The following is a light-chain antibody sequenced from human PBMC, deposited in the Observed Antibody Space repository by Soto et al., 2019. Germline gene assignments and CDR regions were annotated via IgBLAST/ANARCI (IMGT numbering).Light chain of an antibody. J-gene: IGKJ4*01. CDR3: QQLRMYPST. V-gene: IGKV1-5*03. CDR2: QAS. Sequence: DIQMTQSPSTLSGSVDGRVTVACRASQTISSWLAWYQQKPGKAPMLLIYQASTLKSGVPSRFSGSGSGTDFALTITSLQAEDFATYYCQQLRMYPSTFGGGTKVDIK. CDR1: QTISSW.